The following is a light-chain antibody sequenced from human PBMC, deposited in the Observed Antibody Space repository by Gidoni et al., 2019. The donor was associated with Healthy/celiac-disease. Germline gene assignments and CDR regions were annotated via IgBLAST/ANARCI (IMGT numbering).Light chain of an antibody. CDR1: ISDVCGYNY. CDR2: EVS. Sequence: QSALTQPASASGSPGQPITISCTGTISDVCGYNYVSWYQQNPGKAPKLMIYEVSNRPSGVSNRFSGSKSGNTASLTISGLQAEDEADYYCSSYTSSSTLVVFGGGTKLTVL. CDR3: SSYTSSSTLVV. V-gene: IGLV2-14*01. J-gene: IGLJ2*01.